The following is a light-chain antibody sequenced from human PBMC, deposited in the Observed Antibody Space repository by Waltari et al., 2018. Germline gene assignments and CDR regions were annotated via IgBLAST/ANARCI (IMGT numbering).Light chain of an antibody. CDR2: VAS. CDR3: QQSYTTAYT. Sequence: DIQMTQSPSSLSASAGDTVTITCQASQDIRNYLNCYQQIPGKAPKLLIYVASTLQSGVPSRFSGSGSGTDFSLTISSLQPEDFATYYCQQSYTTAYTFGQGTKLEIK. J-gene: IGKJ2*01. V-gene: IGKV1-39*01. CDR1: QDIRNY.